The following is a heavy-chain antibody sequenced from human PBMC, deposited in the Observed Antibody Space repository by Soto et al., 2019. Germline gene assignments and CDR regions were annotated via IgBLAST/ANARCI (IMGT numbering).Heavy chain of an antibody. D-gene: IGHD6-13*01. CDR2: IYYSGNI. V-gene: IGHV4-61*01. J-gene: IGHJ5*02. CDR1: GDSVTSRSYY. CDR3: ARGNIAASGTKFDP. Sequence: QVHLQEAGPGLVKPSETLSLTCTVSGDSVTSRSYYWTWVRQPPGKGLEWIGYIYYSGNINSNPSLKSRFTISVDTSTNQFSRKLTSVTAADTAIYYCARGNIAASGTKFDPWGQGILVTVSS.